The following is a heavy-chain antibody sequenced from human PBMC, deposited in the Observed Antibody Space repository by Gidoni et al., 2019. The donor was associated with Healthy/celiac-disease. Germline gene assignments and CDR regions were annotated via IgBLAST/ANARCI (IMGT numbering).Heavy chain of an antibody. CDR1: GYTFTSYA. D-gene: IGHD2-2*01. CDR2: INAGNGNT. Sequence: QVQLVQSGAEVKKPGASVKVSCKASGYTFTSYAMHWGRQAPGQRLEWMGWINAGNGNTKYSQKFQGRVTITRDTSASTAYMELSSLRSEDTAVYYCARDRSVVPAARRTRYYYGMDVWGQGTTVTVSS. CDR3: ARDRSVVPAARRTRYYYGMDV. J-gene: IGHJ6*02. V-gene: IGHV1-3*01.